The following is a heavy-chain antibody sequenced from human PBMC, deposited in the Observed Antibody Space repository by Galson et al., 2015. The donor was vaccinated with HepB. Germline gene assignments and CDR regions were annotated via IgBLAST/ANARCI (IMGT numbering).Heavy chain of an antibody. J-gene: IGHJ3*01. D-gene: IGHD3-10*01. CDR1: GFTFSTYA. CDR2: ISGSGAMT. CDR3: ANSHYGRYGGG. Sequence: SLRLSCAASGFTFSTYAMSWVRQAPGKGLEWLSFISGSGAMTYYADSVKGRFTISRDNSKNTLYLQVNSLRAGDTAVYYCANSHYGRYGGGWGQGTMVTVSS. V-gene: IGHV3-23*01.